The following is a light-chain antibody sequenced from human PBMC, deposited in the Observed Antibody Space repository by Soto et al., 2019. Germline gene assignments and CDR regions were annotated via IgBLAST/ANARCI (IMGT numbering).Light chain of an antibody. J-gene: IGLJ1*01. CDR3: CSYTTSSTLV. CDR1: SSDVGSYNL. Sequence: QSVLTQPASVSGSPGQSITISCTGTSSDVGSYNLVSWYQQHPGKAPKLMIYEGSKRPSGVSIRFSGSKSGNTASLTISGLQAEDEADYYCCSYTTSSTLVCGTGTKVTVL. V-gene: IGLV2-14*02. CDR2: EGS.